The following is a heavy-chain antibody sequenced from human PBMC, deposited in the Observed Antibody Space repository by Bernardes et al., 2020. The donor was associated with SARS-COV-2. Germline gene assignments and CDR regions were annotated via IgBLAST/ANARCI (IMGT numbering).Heavy chain of an antibody. CDR2: IIPILGIA. Sequence: SVKVSCKASGGTFSSYAISWVRQAPGQGLEWMGRIIPILGIANYAQKFQGRVTITADKSTSTAYMELSSLRSEDTAVYYCATRTRTPYYYYGMDVWGQGTTVTVSS. V-gene: IGHV1-69*04. J-gene: IGHJ6*02. CDR1: GGTFSSYA. CDR3: ATRTRTPYYYYGMDV.